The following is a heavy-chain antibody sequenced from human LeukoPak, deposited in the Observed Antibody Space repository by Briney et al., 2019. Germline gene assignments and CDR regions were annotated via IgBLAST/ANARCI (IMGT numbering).Heavy chain of an antibody. D-gene: IGHD3-22*01. CDR2: INPSGGST. J-gene: IGHJ4*02. Sequence: GASVKVSCKASGYTFTSYYMHWMRQAPGQGLEWMGIINPSGGSTSYAQKFQGRVTITADESTSTAYMELSSLRSEDTAVYYCARDGGLYDSSGYYWIDYWGQGTLVTVSS. V-gene: IGHV1-46*01. CDR1: GYTFTSYY. CDR3: ARDGGLYDSSGYYWIDY.